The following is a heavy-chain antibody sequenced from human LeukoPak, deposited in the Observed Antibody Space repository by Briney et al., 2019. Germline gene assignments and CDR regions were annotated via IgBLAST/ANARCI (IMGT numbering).Heavy chain of an antibody. CDR1: GFTFSTYS. J-gene: IGHJ4*02. CDR3: ARVAVASY. V-gene: IGHV3-21*01. D-gene: IGHD2-21*01. Sequence: KPGGSLRLSCAASGFTFSTYSMNWVRQAPGKGLEWVSSISNSGRNIYYADSVKGRFTIARDNAKNSLYLQMNSLRAEDTAVYYCARVAVASYWGQGTLVTVCS. CDR2: ISNSGRNI.